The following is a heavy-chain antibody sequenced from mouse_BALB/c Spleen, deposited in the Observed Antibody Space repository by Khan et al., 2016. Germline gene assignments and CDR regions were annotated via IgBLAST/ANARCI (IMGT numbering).Heavy chain of an antibody. Sequence: EVQLQESGPGLVKPSQSLSLTCTVTGYSITSDYAWNWIRKFPGNNLEWRGSISYSGSTSYNPSLKSRISITRDTSKNQFFLQLNSVTTEDTATYYCARSIMANWGQGTTLTVSS. CDR2: ISYSGST. J-gene: IGHJ2*01. CDR3: ARSIMAN. CDR1: GYSITSDYA. V-gene: IGHV3-2*02.